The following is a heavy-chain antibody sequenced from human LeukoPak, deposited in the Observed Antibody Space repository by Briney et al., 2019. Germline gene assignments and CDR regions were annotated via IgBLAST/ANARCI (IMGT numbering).Heavy chain of an antibody. J-gene: IGHJ2*01. V-gene: IGHV4-39*01. Sequence: SETLSLTCTVSGGSISNTNYYWGWIRQPPGKGLEWIGSIYYTGNTYYNPSLKSRVTISVDTSKNQFSLRLNSVTAADTAVYYCARSLFGDDYYDSSGYSPYWYFDLWGRGTLVTVSS. CDR3: ARSLFGDDYYDSSGYSPYWYFDL. CDR1: GGSISNTNYY. D-gene: IGHD3-22*01. CDR2: IYYTGNT.